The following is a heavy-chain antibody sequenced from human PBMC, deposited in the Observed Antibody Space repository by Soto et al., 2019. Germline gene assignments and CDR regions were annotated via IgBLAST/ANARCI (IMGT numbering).Heavy chain of an antibody. V-gene: IGHV3-23*01. CDR3: AKGVTMVRGVEVYNWFDP. CDR1: GFTVCSQA. J-gene: IGHJ5*02. Sequence: EPLSISCEASGFTVCSQAMSWVRQAPVKRLEWFSAISGSGGSTYYADSVKGRFTISRDNSKNTLYLQMNSLRAEDTAVYYCAKGVTMVRGVEVYNWFDPWGQGTLVTVSS. CDR2: ISGSGGST. D-gene: IGHD3-10*01.